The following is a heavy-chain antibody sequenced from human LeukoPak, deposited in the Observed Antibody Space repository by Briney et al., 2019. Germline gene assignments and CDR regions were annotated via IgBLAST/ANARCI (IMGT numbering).Heavy chain of an antibody. V-gene: IGHV4-34*01. D-gene: IGHD3-22*01. CDR1: GGSFSGYY. J-gene: IGHJ6*03. CDR3: ARGVNYDSSGYYYAKSYYYMDV. Sequence: SETLSLTCAVYGGSFSGYYWSWIRQPPGKGLEWIGEINHSGSTNHNPSLKSRVTISVDTPKNQFSLKLSSVTAADTAVYYCARGVNYDSSGYYYAKSYYYMDVWGKGTTVTVSS. CDR2: INHSGST.